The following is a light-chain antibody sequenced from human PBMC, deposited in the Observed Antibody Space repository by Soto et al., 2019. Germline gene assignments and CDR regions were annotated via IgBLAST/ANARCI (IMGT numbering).Light chain of an antibody. Sequence: IQMTQSPSTLSASVGDRVTITCRASQGIASWLAWFQQKPGQAPKVLIYDASTLQTGVPSRFSGSGSGTDFTLTFSRLEPEDFAVYYCQQYGTSPTFGQGTRLEIK. CDR3: QQYGTSPT. CDR2: DAS. V-gene: IGKV1-5*01. J-gene: IGKJ5*01. CDR1: QGIASW.